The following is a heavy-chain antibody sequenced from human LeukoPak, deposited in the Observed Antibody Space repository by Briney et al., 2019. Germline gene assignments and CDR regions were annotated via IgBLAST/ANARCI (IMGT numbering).Heavy chain of an antibody. CDR1: GYTFTSYY. V-gene: IGHV1-46*01. D-gene: IGHD3-10*01. Sequence: GASVKVSCKASGYTFTSYYMHWVRQAPGQGLEWMGIINPSGGSTSYAQKFQGRVTMTRDTSTSTVYMELSSLRSEDTAVYYCARGGGSGSYPKGLFDYWGQGTLVTVSS. CDR2: INPSGGST. J-gene: IGHJ4*02. CDR3: ARGGGSGSYPKGLFDY.